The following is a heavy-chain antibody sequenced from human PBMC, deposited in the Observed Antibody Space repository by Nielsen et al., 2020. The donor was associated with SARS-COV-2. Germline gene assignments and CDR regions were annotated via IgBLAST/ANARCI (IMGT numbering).Heavy chain of an antibody. D-gene: IGHD2-2*01. CDR1: GFTFSSDA. CDR2: ISGGGDT. V-gene: IGHV3-23*01. Sequence: GESLKISCAASGFTFSSDAMSWVRQTPGKGLEWVSAISGGGDTYYADSVEGRFTISRDNSKNTLYVQMNSLRPEDTAVYFCAKAAYCSSITCYAFDVWGQGTMVTVSS. CDR3: AKAAYCSSITCYAFDV. J-gene: IGHJ3*01.